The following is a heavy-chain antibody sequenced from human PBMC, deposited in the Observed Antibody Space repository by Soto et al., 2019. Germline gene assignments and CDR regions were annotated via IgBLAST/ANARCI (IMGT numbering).Heavy chain of an antibody. J-gene: IGHJ6*02. Sequence: EVQLVETGGGLIQPGGSLRLYCAASGFTVSSNYMSWVRQAPGKGLEWVSVIYSGGSTYYADSVKGRFTSSRDNSKNTLYLQMNSLRAEDTAVYYCARESAGYGGGYYCYYGMDVWGQGTTVTVSS. CDR2: IYSGGST. CDR3: ARESAGYGGGYYCYYGMDV. CDR1: GFTVSSNY. V-gene: IGHV3-53*02. D-gene: IGHD5-12*01.